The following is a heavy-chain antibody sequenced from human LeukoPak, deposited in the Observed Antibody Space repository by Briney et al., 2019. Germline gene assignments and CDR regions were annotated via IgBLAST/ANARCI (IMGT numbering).Heavy chain of an antibody. V-gene: IGHV3-74*01. CDR3: ATARNNYDISCFSALDD. CDR2: INSDGSST. CDR1: GCIFSCYW. J-gene: IGHJ4*02. D-gene: IGHD3-22*01. Sequence: GGSLSLSYGSCGCIFSCYWMQGVRQAPGKGLVWVSRINSDGSSTTYADSVKGRFTISRDNSKNTLYLQVDSLRAEDTAVYYCATARNNYDISCFSALDDWGQGALVTVSS.